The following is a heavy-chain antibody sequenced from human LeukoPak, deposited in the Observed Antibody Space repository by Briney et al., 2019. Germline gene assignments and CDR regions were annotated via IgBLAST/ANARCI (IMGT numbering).Heavy chain of an antibody. J-gene: IGHJ6*03. CDR3: GRDLNYDFWDYYMDV. D-gene: IGHD3-3*01. CDR2: IYYSGRT. V-gene: IGHV4-59*01. CDR1: GGSISSYY. Sequence: SETLSLTCTGSGGSISSYYWSWIRQPPGQGLEWIGNIYYSGRTNYNPSLKSRVTISVATSKNQFSLKLSSVTDADTAVYYWGRDLNYDFWDYYMDVWGKGTTVTVSS.